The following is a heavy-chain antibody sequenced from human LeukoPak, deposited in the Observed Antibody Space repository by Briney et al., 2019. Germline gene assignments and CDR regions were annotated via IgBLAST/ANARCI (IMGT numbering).Heavy chain of an antibody. CDR3: AKGNHRREVVVAIDY. V-gene: IGHV4-34*01. J-gene: IGHJ4*02. CDR1: GGSFSGYY. D-gene: IGHD2-15*01. Sequence: PSETLSLTCAVYGGSFSGYYWSWIRQPPGKGLEWIGEINHSGSTNYNPSLKSRVTISVDTSKNQFSLKLSSVTAADTAVYYCAKGNHRREVVVAIDYWGQGTLVTVSS. CDR2: INHSGST.